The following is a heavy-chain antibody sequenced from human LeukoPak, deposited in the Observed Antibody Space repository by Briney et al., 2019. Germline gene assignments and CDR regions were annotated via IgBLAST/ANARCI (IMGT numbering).Heavy chain of an antibody. D-gene: IGHD2-15*01. Sequence: ASVKVSCKASGGTFSSYAISWVRQAPGQGLEWMGGIIPIFGTANYAQKFQGRVTITADESTSTAYMELSSLRSEDTTVYYCARDTRHSGGWYYFDFWGQGTLVAVSS. J-gene: IGHJ4*02. V-gene: IGHV1-69*13. CDR1: GGTFSSYA. CDR2: IIPIFGTA. CDR3: ARDTRHSGGWYYFDF.